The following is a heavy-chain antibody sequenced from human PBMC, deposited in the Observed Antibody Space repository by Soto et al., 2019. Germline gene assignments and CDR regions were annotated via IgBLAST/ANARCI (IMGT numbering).Heavy chain of an antibody. V-gene: IGHV4-31*03. J-gene: IGHJ6*02. D-gene: IGHD4-17*01. CDR2: IYYSGST. CDR1: GGSISSGGYY. CDR3: ARAHGDYGRRRIRYGMDV. Sequence: SETLSLTCTVSGGSISSGGYYWSWIRQHPGKGLEWIGYIYYSGSTYYNPSLKSRVTISVDTSKNQFSLKLSSVTAADTAVYYCARAHGDYGRRRIRYGMDVWGQGTTVTVSS.